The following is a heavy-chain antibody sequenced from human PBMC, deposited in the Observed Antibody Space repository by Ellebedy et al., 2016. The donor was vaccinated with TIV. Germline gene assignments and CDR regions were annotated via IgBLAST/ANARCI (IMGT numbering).Heavy chain of an antibody. J-gene: IGHJ2*01. CDR2: INQEGSDK. Sequence: GESLKISCAASEFAFETDWMTWVRQAPGKGLEWVANINQEGSDKSYVASVKGRFTIFRDNAKSSLYLQMNSLRAEDTAVYYCARAIYGASYLWGRGTLVTVSS. CDR3: ARAIYGASYL. D-gene: IGHD4-17*01. CDR1: EFAFETDW. V-gene: IGHV3-7*01.